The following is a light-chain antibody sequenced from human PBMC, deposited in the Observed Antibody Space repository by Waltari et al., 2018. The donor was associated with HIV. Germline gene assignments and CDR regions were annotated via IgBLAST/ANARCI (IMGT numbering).Light chain of an antibody. V-gene: IGLV2-11*01. CDR2: DVS. CDR1: SSDVAAYNS. CDR3: CSYAGNYTPFV. J-gene: IGLJ1*01. Sequence: QSALTQPRSVSGSPGQSVTISCTGTSSDVAAYNSVSWYQQHPGKAPKLMIYDVSERPSGVTDRFSGSKSGNTASLTISGLQAEDEADYYCCSYAGNYTPFVFGTGTKVTVL.